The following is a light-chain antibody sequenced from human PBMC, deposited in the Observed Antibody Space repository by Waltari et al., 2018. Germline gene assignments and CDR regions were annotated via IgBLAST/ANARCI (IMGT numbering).Light chain of an antibody. Sequence: SALTQPRSVSGSPGQSVTISCTGTSSDVGRFNYVAWYQHHPGRPPRLLIYDVTKRPSGVPDRFSGSKSGNTASLTISGLQDEDEADFYCCSYIGRALFGGGTKLTVL. V-gene: IGLV2-11*01. J-gene: IGLJ2*01. CDR2: DVT. CDR1: SSDVGRFNY. CDR3: CSYIGRAL.